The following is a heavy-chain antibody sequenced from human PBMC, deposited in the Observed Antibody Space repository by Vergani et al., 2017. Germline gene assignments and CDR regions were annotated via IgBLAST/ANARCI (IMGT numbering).Heavy chain of an antibody. CDR1: GFTFSSYA. Sequence: EVQLLESGGGLVQPGGSLRLSCAASGFTFSSYAMSWVRQAPGKGLEWVSAISGSGGSKYYADSVKGRFTISRDNSKNTLYLQMNSLRAEDTAVYYCAKLSAVAGILDYWGQGTLVTVSS. J-gene: IGHJ4*02. CDR2: ISGSGGSK. D-gene: IGHD6-19*01. CDR3: AKLSAVAGILDY. V-gene: IGHV3-23*01.